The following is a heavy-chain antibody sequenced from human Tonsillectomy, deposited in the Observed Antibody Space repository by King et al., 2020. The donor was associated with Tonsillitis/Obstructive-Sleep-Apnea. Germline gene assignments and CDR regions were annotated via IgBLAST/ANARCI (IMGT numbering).Heavy chain of an antibody. Sequence: VQLVESGGGVVQPGRSLRLSCAASGFTFRSYGMHWVRQAPGKGLKWVAVIWYDGGNKYYADSVKGRFTISRDNSKNTLYLQMNSLRAEDTAIYYCARAPSGALFHYYMDVWGKGTTVTVSS. CDR1: GFTFRSYG. V-gene: IGHV3-33*01. J-gene: IGHJ6*03. CDR3: ARAPSGALFHYYMDV. CDR2: IWYDGGNK. D-gene: IGHD2-21*01.